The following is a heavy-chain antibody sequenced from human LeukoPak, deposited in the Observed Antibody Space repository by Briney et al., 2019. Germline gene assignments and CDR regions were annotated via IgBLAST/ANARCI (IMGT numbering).Heavy chain of an antibody. CDR3: AKDRTKYSGYVHFDY. D-gene: IGHD5-12*01. CDR2: VSGIGDST. V-gene: IGHV3-23*01. CDR1: VFTFSNYA. Sequence: PGGALRLSCVASVFTFSNYAMSWVRQAPGKGRDWVSSVSGIGDSTNYADSLKGRFTISRDNSKNTLYLQINSLRAEDTAVYYCAKDRTKYSGYVHFDYWGQGTLVTVSS. J-gene: IGHJ4*02.